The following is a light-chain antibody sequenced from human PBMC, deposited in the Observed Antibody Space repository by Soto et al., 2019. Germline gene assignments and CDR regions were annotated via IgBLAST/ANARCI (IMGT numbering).Light chain of an antibody. Sequence: DIQMTQSPSTLSASVGDRVTITCRASQSIVNWLAWYQQKPGKAPKVLIYKASILESGVPSGFSGSGSGTEFTLTISSLQPDDFATYYCQQYNSYPWTFGQGTKVEI. CDR3: QQYNSYPWT. J-gene: IGKJ1*01. CDR1: QSIVNW. V-gene: IGKV1-5*03. CDR2: KAS.